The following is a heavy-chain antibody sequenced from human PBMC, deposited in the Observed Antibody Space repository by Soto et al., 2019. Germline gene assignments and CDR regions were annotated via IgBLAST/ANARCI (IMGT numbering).Heavy chain of an antibody. D-gene: IGHD6-19*01. CDR1: GFSLSTSGVG. CDR3: AHGHSSGWYSDAFDI. V-gene: IGHV2-5*02. Sequence: QITLKESGPTLVKPTQTLTLTCTFSGFSLSTSGVGAAWIRQPPGKALGWLALIYWDNDKLYSPSLKSKLTVTKDTAKSQGILTMTNIDPVDTATYYCAHGHSSGWYSDAFDIWGQGTMVTVSS. CDR2: IYWDNDK. J-gene: IGHJ3*02.